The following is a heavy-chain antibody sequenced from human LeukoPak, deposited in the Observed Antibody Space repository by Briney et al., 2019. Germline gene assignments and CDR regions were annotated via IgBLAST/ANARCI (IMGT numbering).Heavy chain of an antibody. CDR2: IYYSGST. CDR3: ATFRENDYGSSDAFDV. V-gene: IGHV4-59*01. J-gene: IGHJ3*01. D-gene: IGHD4-17*01. Sequence: SETLSLTCTVSGGSISSYYWSWIRQPPGKGLGWIGYIYYSGSTNYNPSLKSRVTISVDTSKNQFSLKLSSVTAADTAVYYCATFRENDYGSSDAFDVWGQGTMVTVSS. CDR1: GGSISSYY.